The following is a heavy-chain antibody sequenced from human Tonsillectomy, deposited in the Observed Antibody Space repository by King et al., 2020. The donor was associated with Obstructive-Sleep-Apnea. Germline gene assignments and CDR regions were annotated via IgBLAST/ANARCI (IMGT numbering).Heavy chain of an antibody. CDR2: ISSSSSYI. CDR1: GFTFSSYS. J-gene: IGHJ4*02. Sequence: VQLVESGGGLVKPGGSLRLSCAASGFTFSSYSMNWVRQAPGKGLEWVSSISSSSSYIYYADSVKGRFPISRDNAKNSLYLQMNSLRAEDTAVYYCAREEDSSSSGFDYWGQGTLVTVSS. V-gene: IGHV3-21*01. D-gene: IGHD6-6*01. CDR3: AREEDSSSSGFDY.